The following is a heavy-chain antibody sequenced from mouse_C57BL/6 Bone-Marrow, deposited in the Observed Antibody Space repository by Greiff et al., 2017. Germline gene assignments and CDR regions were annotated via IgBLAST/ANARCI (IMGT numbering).Heavy chain of an antibody. J-gene: IGHJ2*01. CDR2: INYDGSST. CDR1: GFTFSDYY. Sequence: EVKLMESEGGLVQPGSSMKLSCTASGFTFSDYYMAWVRQVPEKGLEWVANINYDGSSTYYLDSLKSRFIISRDNAKNILYLQMSSLKSEDTATYYCARDVGGNYFDYWGQGTTLTVSS. V-gene: IGHV5-16*01. CDR3: ARDVGGNYFDY.